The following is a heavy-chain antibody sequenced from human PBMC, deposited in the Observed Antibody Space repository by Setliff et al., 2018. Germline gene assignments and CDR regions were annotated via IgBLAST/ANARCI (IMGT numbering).Heavy chain of an antibody. CDR1: EFRFSIYG. CDR3: ARDQARWLVAAGTFDY. D-gene: IGHD6-13*01. Sequence: PGGSLRLSCAASEFRFSIYGMHWVRQAPGKGLECVAFIRYDGSNKYYADSVKGRFTISRDNSNNSLSLQMDSLRAEDTAIYYCARDQARWLVAAGTFDYWGQGALVTVSS. CDR2: IRYDGSNK. J-gene: IGHJ4*02. V-gene: IGHV3-30*02.